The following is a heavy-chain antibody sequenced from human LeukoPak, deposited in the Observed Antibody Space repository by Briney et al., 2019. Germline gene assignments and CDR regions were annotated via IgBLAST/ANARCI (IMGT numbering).Heavy chain of an antibody. Sequence: PSETLSLTCTLSGGSISSSSYYWGWIRQPPGKGLEWIGSIYYNGGTYYNPSLKSRVTTSVDTSKNQFSLKLRSVTAADTAVYYCARLPRSDIAVAGPIDYWGQGTLVTVSS. J-gene: IGHJ4*02. CDR3: ARLPRSDIAVAGPIDY. CDR1: GGSISSSSYY. V-gene: IGHV4-39*01. CDR2: IYYNGGT. D-gene: IGHD6-19*01.